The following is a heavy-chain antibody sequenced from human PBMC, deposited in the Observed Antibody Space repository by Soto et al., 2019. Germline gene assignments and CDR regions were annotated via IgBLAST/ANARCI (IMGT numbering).Heavy chain of an antibody. CDR1: GFTFSDAW. D-gene: IGHD3-9*01. CDR3: TTGLNLGLDCMDV. J-gene: IGHJ6*02. Sequence: EVQLVESGGGLVKPGGSLRLSCAASGFTFSDAWMNWVRQAPGKGLEWVGRIKSKTDGGTLDYAAPVKGRFTISRDDSKNTLYLQMNSLKTEDTAVYYCTTGLNLGLDCMDVWGQGTTVTVSS. CDR2: IKSKTDGGTL. V-gene: IGHV3-15*07.